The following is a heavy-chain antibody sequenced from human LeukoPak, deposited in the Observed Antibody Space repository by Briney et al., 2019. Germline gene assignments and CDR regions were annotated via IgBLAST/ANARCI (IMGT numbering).Heavy chain of an antibody. D-gene: IGHD5-12*01. CDR1: GYTFTSYD. Sequence: ASVKVSCKASGYTFTSYDINWVRQATGQGLEWMGWMNPNSGNTGYAQKFQGRVTITRNTSISTAYMELSSLRSEDTAVYYCAREDSTEGYRPLDYWGQGTLVTVSS. CDR2: MNPNSGNT. CDR3: AREDSTEGYRPLDY. V-gene: IGHV1-8*03. J-gene: IGHJ4*02.